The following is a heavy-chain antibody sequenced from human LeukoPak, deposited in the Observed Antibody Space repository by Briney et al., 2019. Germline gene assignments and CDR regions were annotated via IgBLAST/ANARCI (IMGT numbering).Heavy chain of an antibody. CDR2: IYENGGTT. D-gene: IGHD2-21*01. Sequence: GGSLRLPCVGSGFTFRSHAMSWVRQAPEKGLEFVSGIYENGGTTYYADSVKGRFSISRDNSKNTLYLQMDSLRGEDTAVYYCAKDFRIGYSAHFDYWGQGALVTVSS. CDR3: AKDFRIGYSAHFDY. CDR1: GFTFRSHA. J-gene: IGHJ4*02. V-gene: IGHV3-23*01.